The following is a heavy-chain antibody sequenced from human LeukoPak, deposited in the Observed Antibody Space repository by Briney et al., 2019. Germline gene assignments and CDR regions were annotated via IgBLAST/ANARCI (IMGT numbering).Heavy chain of an antibody. D-gene: IGHD2-15*01. CDR2: IPYDGSNK. Sequence: PGRSLRLSCAASGFTFSSYGMHWVRQAPGKGLEWVAVIPYDGSNKYYADSVKGRFTISRDNSKNTLYLQMNSLRAEDTAVYYCAKAHCSGGSCYDAEFDYWGQGTLVTVSS. CDR3: AKAHCSGGSCYDAEFDY. J-gene: IGHJ4*02. V-gene: IGHV3-30*18. CDR1: GFTFSSYG.